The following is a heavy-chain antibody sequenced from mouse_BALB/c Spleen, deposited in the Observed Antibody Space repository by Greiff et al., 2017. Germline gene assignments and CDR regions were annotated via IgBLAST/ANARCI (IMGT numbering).Heavy chain of an antibody. Sequence: EVQLQQSGPGLVKPSQSLSLTCTVTGYSITSDYAWNWIRQFPGNKLEWMGYISYSGSTSYNPSLKSRISITRDTSKNQFFLQLNSVTTEDTATYYCARNGATVPWFAYWGQGTLVTVSA. J-gene: IGHJ3*01. CDR3: ARNGATVPWFAY. CDR2: ISYSGST. V-gene: IGHV3-2*02. CDR1: GYSITSDYA. D-gene: IGHD1-1*01.